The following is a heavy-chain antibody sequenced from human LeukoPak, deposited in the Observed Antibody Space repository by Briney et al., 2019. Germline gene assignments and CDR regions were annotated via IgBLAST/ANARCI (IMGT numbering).Heavy chain of an antibody. D-gene: IGHD6-19*01. Sequence: PGGSLRLSCAASGFTFSSYWMHWVRQAPGKGLVWVSRINSDGSSTSYADSVKGRFTISRDNAKNTLYLQTNSLRAEDTAVYYCARGNDGSGCEDYWGQGTLVTVSS. CDR2: INSDGSST. V-gene: IGHV3-74*01. J-gene: IGHJ4*02. CDR3: ARGNDGSGCEDY. CDR1: GFTFSSYW.